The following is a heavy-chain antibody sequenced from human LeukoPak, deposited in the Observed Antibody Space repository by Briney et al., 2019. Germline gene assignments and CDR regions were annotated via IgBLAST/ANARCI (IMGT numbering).Heavy chain of an antibody. CDR1: GFTFGDDG. J-gene: IGHJ4*02. Sequence: GGSLRLSCTASGFTFGDDGMSWFRQAPGKGLEWVAVIWYDGSNKYYADSVKGRFTISRDNSKNTLYLQMNSLRAEDTAVYYCARTLDYGGNSDPYFDYWGQGTLVTVSS. V-gene: IGHV3-33*01. CDR3: ARTLDYGGNSDPYFDY. D-gene: IGHD4-23*01. CDR2: IWYDGSNK.